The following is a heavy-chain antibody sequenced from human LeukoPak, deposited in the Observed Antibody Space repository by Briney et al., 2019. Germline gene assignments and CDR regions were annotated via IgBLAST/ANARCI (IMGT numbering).Heavy chain of an antibody. V-gene: IGHV4-59*08. CDR2: IYYSGST. CDR1: GGSISSYY. D-gene: IGHD3-10*02. J-gene: IGHJ5*02. Sequence: PSETLSLTCTVSGGSISSYYWSWIRQPPGKGLEWIGYIYYSGSTNYNPSLKSRVTISVDMSKNQFSLKLSSVTAADTAVYYCAKTYVSNWFDPWGQGTLVTVSP. CDR3: AKTYVSNWFDP.